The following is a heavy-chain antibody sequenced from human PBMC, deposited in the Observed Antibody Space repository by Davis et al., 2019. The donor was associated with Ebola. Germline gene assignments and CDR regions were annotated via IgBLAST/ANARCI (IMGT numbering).Heavy chain of an antibody. Sequence: ASVKVSCKASGYTFNSYYIHWVRQAPGQGLEWMGIINPSGGSTSYAQKFQGRVTMTRDTSTSTVYMELSSLRSEDTAVYYCARGGAARRFITHYYYYYGMDVWGQGTTVTVSS. CDR2: INPSGGST. CDR1: GYTFNSYY. CDR3: ARGGAARRFITHYYYYYGMDV. J-gene: IGHJ6*02. V-gene: IGHV1-46*02. D-gene: IGHD6-6*01.